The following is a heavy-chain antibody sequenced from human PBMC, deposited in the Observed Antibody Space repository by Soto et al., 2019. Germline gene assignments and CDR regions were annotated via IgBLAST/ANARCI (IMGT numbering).Heavy chain of an antibody. V-gene: IGHV1-69*13. Sequence: GASVKVSCKASGGTFSSYAISWVRQAPGQGLEWMGGIIPIFGTANYAQKFQGRVTITADESTSTAYMELSSLRSEDTAVYYCARAFGRCSSTSCYIGRDHYYGMDVWGQGTTVTVSS. J-gene: IGHJ6*02. CDR1: GGTFSSYA. CDR3: ARAFGRCSSTSCYIGRDHYYGMDV. D-gene: IGHD2-2*02. CDR2: IIPIFGTA.